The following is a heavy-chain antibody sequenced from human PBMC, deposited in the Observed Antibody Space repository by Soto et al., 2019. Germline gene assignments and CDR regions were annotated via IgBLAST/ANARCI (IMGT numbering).Heavy chain of an antibody. D-gene: IGHD5-18*01. CDR1: GGSIMSDY. CDR2: TYYTGST. J-gene: IGHJ4*02. Sequence: SETLSLTSTVSGGSIMSDYWSWIRQPPGKGLEWIGYTYYTGSTNYNPSLKSRVTISVDTSKNQFSLKLSSVAAADAAVFFCAKDSGYSVYAEGYFDYWGQGPLVTVS. CDR3: AKDSGYSVYAEGYFDY. V-gene: IGHV4-59*01.